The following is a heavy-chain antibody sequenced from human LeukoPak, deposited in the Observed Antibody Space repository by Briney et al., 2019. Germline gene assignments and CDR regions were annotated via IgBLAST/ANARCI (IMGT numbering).Heavy chain of an antibody. CDR1: GITFRSYG. V-gene: IGHV3-30*18. CDR2: ISYDGSHK. D-gene: IGHD3-22*01. CDR3: AKEQHYDSGGYPFDY. Sequence: SGGSLRLSCAASGITFRSYGMHWVRQAPGKGLEWVAVISYDGSHKYYADSVKGRCTISRDNSKNTLYLQMNSLRAEDTAVYYCAKEQHYDSGGYPFDYWGQGTLVTVSS. J-gene: IGHJ4*02.